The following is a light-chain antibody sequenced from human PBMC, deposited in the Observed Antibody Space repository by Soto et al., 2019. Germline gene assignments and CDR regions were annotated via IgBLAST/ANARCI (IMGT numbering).Light chain of an antibody. V-gene: IGLV2-8*01. CDR3: SSYAGNNNYV. J-gene: IGLJ1*01. CDR2: GVH. CDR1: SGDVGTYAL. Sequence: QSALTQPPSASGSPGQSVTMSCTGSSGDVGTYALVSWYQQHPGKAPKLMIYGVHKRPSGVPDRFSGSQSGNTASLTVSGLQAEDEADYFCSSYAGNNNYVLGTGTKVTVL.